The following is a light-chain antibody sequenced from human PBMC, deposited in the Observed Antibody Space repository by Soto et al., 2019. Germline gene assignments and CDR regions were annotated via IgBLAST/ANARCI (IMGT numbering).Light chain of an antibody. CDR3: LQDYSHPLT. V-gene: IGKV1-6*01. CDR2: TAS. CDR1: RGIGND. J-gene: IGKJ1*01. Sequence: AIQMTQSPPSLSASVGDRVAITCRASRGIGNDLAWYQQKPGKAPKLLIYTASSLQSGVPSRFSGSGSGTDFTLTISSLQPEDFASYYCLQDYSHPLTFGQGTKVDIK.